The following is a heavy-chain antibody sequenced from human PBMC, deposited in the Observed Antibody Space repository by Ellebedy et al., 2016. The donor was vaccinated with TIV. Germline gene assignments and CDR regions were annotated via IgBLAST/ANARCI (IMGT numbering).Heavy chain of an antibody. Sequence: GESLKISCAASGFTFSSYSMHWVRQAPGKGLEWVTFISPDGSDKYYADSVKGRFTVSRDNSKNTLYLQMDSLRDDDTAVFYCARDLRVGPTNDALDVWGQGTMVTLSS. J-gene: IGHJ3*01. V-gene: IGHV3-30*04. CDR1: GFTFSSYS. CDR2: ISPDGSDK. CDR3: ARDLRVGPTNDALDV. D-gene: IGHD1-26*01.